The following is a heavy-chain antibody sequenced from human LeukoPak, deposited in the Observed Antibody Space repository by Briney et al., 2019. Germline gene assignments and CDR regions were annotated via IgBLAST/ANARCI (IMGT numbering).Heavy chain of an antibody. D-gene: IGHD3-22*01. Sequence: SKTLSLTCTVSGGSISSYYWSWIRQPPGKGLEWIGYIYYSGSTNYNPSLKSRVTISVDTSKNQFSLKLSSVTAADTAVYYCARVAYDSSGYYFDPGAFDIWGQGTMVTVSS. CDR1: GGSISSYY. V-gene: IGHV4-59*01. J-gene: IGHJ3*02. CDR2: IYYSGST. CDR3: ARVAYDSSGYYFDPGAFDI.